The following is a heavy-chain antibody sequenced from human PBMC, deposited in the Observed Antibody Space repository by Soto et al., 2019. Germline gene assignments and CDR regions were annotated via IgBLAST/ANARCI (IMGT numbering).Heavy chain of an antibody. CDR3: ARALWHHSRGYTYDAFDT. J-gene: IGHJ3*02. V-gene: IGHV3-74*01. D-gene: IGHD3-22*01. CDR2: INSDGSST. Sequence: GGSLRLSCAASGFTFSSYWMHWVRQAPGKGLVWVSRINSDGSSTSYADSVKGRFTISRDNAKNTLYLQMNSLRAEDTAVYYCARALWHHSRGYTYDAFDTWGVGTTAPVSS. CDR1: GFTFSSYW.